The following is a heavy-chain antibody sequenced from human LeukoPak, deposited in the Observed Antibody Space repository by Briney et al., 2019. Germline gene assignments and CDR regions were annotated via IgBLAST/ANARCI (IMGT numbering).Heavy chain of an antibody. Sequence: SETLSLTCTVSGGSMSGHYWSWLRQPPGQGLEWIAYFHSSGYTNYNPSLRSRVTISVDTSKNQFSLEMTSLTAADTAIYHCTQLQGPLSGSYDYFDPWGQGTLVTVSS. CDR2: FHSSGYT. CDR3: TQLQGPLSGSYDYFDP. V-gene: IGHV4-4*09. CDR1: GGSMSGHY. J-gene: IGHJ5*02. D-gene: IGHD1-26*01.